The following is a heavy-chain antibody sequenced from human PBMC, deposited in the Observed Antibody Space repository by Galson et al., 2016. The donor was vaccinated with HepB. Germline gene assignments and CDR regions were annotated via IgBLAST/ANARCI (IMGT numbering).Heavy chain of an antibody. V-gene: IGHV4-4*02. D-gene: IGHD3-22*01. CDR3: ARDYYDSRGYYYSNYYYYGMDV. J-gene: IGHJ6*02. Sequence: ETLSLTCAVSGGSITSSHWWAWVRQPPGKGLEWIGHIFHGGTTYYSPSLKSRVTMSVDKSKNQFSLKLTPVTAADTAVYYCARDYYDSRGYYYSNYYYYGMDVWGQGTTVTVSS. CDR1: GGSITSSHW. CDR2: IFHGGTT.